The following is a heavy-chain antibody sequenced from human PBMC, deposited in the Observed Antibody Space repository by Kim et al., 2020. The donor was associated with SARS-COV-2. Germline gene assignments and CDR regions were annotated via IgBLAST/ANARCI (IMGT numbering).Heavy chain of an antibody. J-gene: IGHJ3*02. CDR3: ASWGGVDTAMDDAFDI. V-gene: IGHV5-51*01. D-gene: IGHD5-18*01. CDR1: GYSFTSYW. CDR2: IYPGDSDT. Sequence: GESLKISCKGSGYSFTSYWIGWVRQMPGKGLEWMGIIYPGDSDTRYSPSFQGQVTISADKSISTAYLQWSSLKASDTAMYYCASWGGVDTAMDDAFDIWGQGTMVTVSS.